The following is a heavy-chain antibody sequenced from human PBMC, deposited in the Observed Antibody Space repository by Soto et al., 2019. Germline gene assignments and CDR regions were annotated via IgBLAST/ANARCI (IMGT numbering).Heavy chain of an antibody. D-gene: IGHD3-22*01. CDR1: GFTFSSYG. CDR3: AKACITMTVVVTTYAFDI. V-gene: IGHV3-30*18. J-gene: IGHJ3*02. CDR2: ISYDGSNK. Sequence: GGSLRLSCAASGFTFSSYGMHWVRQAPGKGLEWVAVISYDGSNKYYADSVKGRFTISRDNSKNTLYLQMNSLRAEDTAVYYCAKACITMTVVVTTYAFDIWGQGTMVTVSS.